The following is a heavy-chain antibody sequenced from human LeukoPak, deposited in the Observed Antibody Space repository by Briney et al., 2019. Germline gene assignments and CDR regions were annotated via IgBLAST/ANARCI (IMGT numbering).Heavy chain of an antibody. V-gene: IGHV4-61*01. CDR2: IYYTVST. CDR1: GGSVRSGSYY. CDR3: ARAPTRFCGDTTCYNRFWFVP. J-gene: IGHJ5*02. Sequence: SETLSLTCSVSGGSVRSGSYYWSWIRQAPGKKLECIGYIYYTVSTDYNPSLKSRVTMLVDTSKNQFSLRLRSVNAADTAIYNCARAPTRFCGDTTCYNRFWFVPWGEGTLVTVSS. D-gene: IGHD2-2*02.